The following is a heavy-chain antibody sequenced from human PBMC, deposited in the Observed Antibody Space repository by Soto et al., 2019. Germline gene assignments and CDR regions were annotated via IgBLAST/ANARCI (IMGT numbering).Heavy chain of an antibody. V-gene: IGHV3-7*01. CDR3: ARIAASGRGWDV. CDR1: GFTFSSYW. Sequence: EVQLVESGGGLVQPGGSLRPSCVDSGFTFSSYWMSWVRQAPVKGLEWVGNIKQDGSEENYVDSVKGRFTISRDNAKNSMYLQMNSLRAEDTAVYYCARIAASGRGWDVWGQGTTVVVSS. J-gene: IGHJ6*02. CDR2: IKQDGSEE. D-gene: IGHD6-13*01.